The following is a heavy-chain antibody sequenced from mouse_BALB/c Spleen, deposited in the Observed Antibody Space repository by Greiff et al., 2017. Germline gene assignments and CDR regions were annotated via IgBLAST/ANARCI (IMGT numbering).Heavy chain of an antibody. CDR2: ISSGGSYT. J-gene: IGHJ3*01. CDR3: ARPDSSGYVVAY. Sequence: EVQVVESGGGLVKPGGSLKLSCAASGFTFSSYAMSWVRQTPEKRLEWVATISSGGSYTYYPDSVKGRFTISRDNAKNTLYLQMSSLRSEDTAMYYCARPDSSGYVVAYWGQGTLVTVSA. V-gene: IGHV5-9-3*01. CDR1: GFTFSSYA. D-gene: IGHD3-2*01.